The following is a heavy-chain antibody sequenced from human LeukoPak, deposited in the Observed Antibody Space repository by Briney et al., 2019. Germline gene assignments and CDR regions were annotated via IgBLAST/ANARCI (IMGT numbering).Heavy chain of an antibody. Sequence: PGGSLRFSCVASGFTFSSHWMNWVRQAPGKGLEWVANIRRDGSEQYYVVSVKGRFTISRDDAKKSLYLQMNSLRAEDTAVYYCARDAGLVGANRDYYGMDVWGHGTTVIVSS. D-gene: IGHD1-26*01. CDR3: ARDAGLVGANRDYYGMDV. CDR2: IRRDGSEQ. J-gene: IGHJ6*02. V-gene: IGHV3-7*01. CDR1: GFTFSSHW.